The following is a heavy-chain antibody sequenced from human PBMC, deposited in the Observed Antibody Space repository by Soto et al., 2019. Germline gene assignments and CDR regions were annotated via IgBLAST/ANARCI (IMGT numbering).Heavy chain of an antibody. CDR2: IRDSGHTT. Sequence: VQLVESGGGLVQPGGSLRLSCAASGFTFSTYSMTWVRQAPGKGLEWVSTIRDSGHTTHYADSVRGRFAISRDNSKNTLFLQMNSLRAEDTAVYYCARVKAQILSSGWYGGDDIWGQGTMVTVSS. J-gene: IGHJ3*02. V-gene: IGHV3-23*04. CDR1: GFTFSTYS. CDR3: ARVKAQILSSGWYGGDDI. D-gene: IGHD6-19*01.